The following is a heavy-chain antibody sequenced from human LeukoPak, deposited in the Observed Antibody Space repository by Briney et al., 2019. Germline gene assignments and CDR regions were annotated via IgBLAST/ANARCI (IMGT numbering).Heavy chain of an antibody. Sequence: PGGSLRLSCVASGFTFSDYYMTWIRQAPGKGLEWVSDISSSGKTIHYADSVKGRFTLSRDNARNSLYLQLNSLRAEDTAVYYCARDPRTVRIWGQGTLVTVSS. D-gene: IGHD1-1*01. J-gene: IGHJ4*02. V-gene: IGHV3-11*04. CDR1: GFTFSDYY. CDR2: ISSSGKTI. CDR3: ARDPRTVRI.